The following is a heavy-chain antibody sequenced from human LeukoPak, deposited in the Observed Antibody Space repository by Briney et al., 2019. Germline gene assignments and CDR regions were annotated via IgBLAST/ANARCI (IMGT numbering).Heavy chain of an antibody. D-gene: IGHD2-2*01. CDR3: ARGIEVVAAANNWFDP. CDR1: RGSISSYY. CDR2: ISTSSIYI. J-gene: IGHJ5*02. Sequence: PSETLSLTCTVSRGSISSYYWSWIRQPPGKGLEWVSSISTSSIYIYYADSLKGRFTISRDNAKNSLYLQMYSRRAEDTGMYYCARGIEVVAAANNWFDPWGQGTLVTVSS. V-gene: IGHV3-21*01.